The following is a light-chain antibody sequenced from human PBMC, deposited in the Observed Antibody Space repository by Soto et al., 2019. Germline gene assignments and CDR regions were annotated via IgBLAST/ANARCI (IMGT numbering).Light chain of an antibody. V-gene: IGKV3-20*01. CDR2: DAS. Sequence: EVVLTQSPGTLSLSPGERATLSCRASQSISRSLAWYQQKPGQAPRLLISDASTRATGIPDRFSGSGSGTDFTLTISRLEPEDFAVYYCQQYGSSPSWTFGQGTKVDIK. CDR1: QSISRS. CDR3: QQYGSSPSWT. J-gene: IGKJ1*01.